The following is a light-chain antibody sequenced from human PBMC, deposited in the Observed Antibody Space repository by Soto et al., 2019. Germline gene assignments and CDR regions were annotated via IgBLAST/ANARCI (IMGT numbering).Light chain of an antibody. CDR3: QPANIFPIT. J-gene: IGKJ5*01. CDR1: QGLSSW. CDR2: AAS. V-gene: IGKV1D-12*01. Sequence: DIQLTQSPSSVSASVGDRVTITCRASQGLSSWLAWYQQKPGKAPKLLIYAASTLHSGFQSRFSGSGSGTDFTLTISSLQPEDFATDYCQPANIFPITVGQGTRLESK.